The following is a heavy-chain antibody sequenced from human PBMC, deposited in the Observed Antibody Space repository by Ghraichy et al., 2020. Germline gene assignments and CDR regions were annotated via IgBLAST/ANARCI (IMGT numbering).Heavy chain of an antibody. CDR2: VSYDESNK. CDR3: AKDAFDDCGDYVLGY. J-gene: IGHJ4*02. CDR1: GFIFNNYG. D-gene: IGHD2-21*01. V-gene: IGHV3-30*18. Sequence: RSLRLSCAASGFIFNNYGMHWVRQAPGKGLEWVAVVSYDESNKYYADSVKGRFTISRDNSKNTLYLQMNSLRPGDTAVYFCAKDAFDDCGDYVLGYWGQGTLVTVSS.